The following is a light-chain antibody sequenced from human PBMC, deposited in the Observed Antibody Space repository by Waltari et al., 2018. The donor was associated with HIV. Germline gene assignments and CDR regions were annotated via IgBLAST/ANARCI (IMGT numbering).Light chain of an antibody. Sequence: AIQMTQSPPSLSASVGDRVTITCRASQAIGNDLDWYQQKPGKAPKLLIYGASTLQSGVPSRFSCSGSVTDFSLTISRLQPEDFATYFWLQDYNYPGTFGQGTKVEIK. CDR3: LQDYNYPGT. CDR1: QAIGND. V-gene: IGKV1-6*01. CDR2: GAS. J-gene: IGKJ1*01.